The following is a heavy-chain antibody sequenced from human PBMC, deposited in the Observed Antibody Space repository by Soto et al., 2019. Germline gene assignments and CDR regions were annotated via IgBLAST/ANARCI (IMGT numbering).Heavy chain of an antibody. J-gene: IGHJ4*02. CDR2: VNPSGGHT. Sequence: ASVKVSCKASGYTFTSYAMHWVRQAPGQRLEWMGTVNPSGGHTTYAQHFLGRVTMTRDTSTSTLYMELTSLTSDDTAIYYCARGGHVVVVTAALDYWGQGTLVT. CDR1: GYTFTSYA. CDR3: ARGGHVVVVTAALDY. V-gene: IGHV1-46*01. D-gene: IGHD2-21*02.